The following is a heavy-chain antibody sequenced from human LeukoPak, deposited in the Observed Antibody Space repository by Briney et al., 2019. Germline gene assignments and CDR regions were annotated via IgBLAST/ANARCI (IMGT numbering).Heavy chain of an antibody. Sequence: ASVTVSCRASGYTFTSYDINWVRQATGQGLEWMGRMNPNSGNTGYAQKFQGRVTMTRNTSISTAYMELSSLRSEDTAVYYCARVDCSGGSCYSGFDYWGQGTLVTVSS. D-gene: IGHD2-15*01. CDR3: ARVDCSGGSCYSGFDY. CDR1: GYTFTSYD. CDR2: MNPNSGNT. J-gene: IGHJ4*02. V-gene: IGHV1-8*01.